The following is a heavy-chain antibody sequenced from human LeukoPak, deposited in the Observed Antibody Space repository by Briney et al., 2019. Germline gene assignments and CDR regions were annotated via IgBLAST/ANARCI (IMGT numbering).Heavy chain of an antibody. J-gene: IGHJ4*02. CDR1: GFTFNSYA. CDR2: ISGSGGST. D-gene: IGHD6-6*01. CDR3: ARGLSGYASSLGY. Sequence: GGSLRLSCAASGFTFNSYAMSWVRQAPGKGLEWVSAISGSGGSTYYAGSVKGRFTISRDNSKNTLYLQMNSLRAEDTAVYYCARGLSGYASSLGYWGQGTLVTVSA. V-gene: IGHV3-23*01.